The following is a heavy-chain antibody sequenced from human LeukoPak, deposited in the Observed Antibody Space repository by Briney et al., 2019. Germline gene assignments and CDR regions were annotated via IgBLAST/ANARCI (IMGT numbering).Heavy chain of an antibody. CDR1: GGSISSGDCY. D-gene: IGHD2-21*02. J-gene: IGHJ5*02. CDR3: ASTAVDHNWFDP. V-gene: IGHV4-30-4*01. Sequence: SQTLSLTCTVSGGSISSGDCYWSWIRQPPGKGLEWIGYIYYSGSTYYNPSLKSRVTISVDTSKNQFSLKLSSVTAADTAVYYCASTAVDHNWFDPWGQGTLVTVSS. CDR2: IYYSGST.